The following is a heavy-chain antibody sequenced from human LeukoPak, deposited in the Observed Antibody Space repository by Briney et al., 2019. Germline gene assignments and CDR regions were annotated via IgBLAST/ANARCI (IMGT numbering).Heavy chain of an antibody. V-gene: IGHV1-18*01. D-gene: IGHD3-22*01. J-gene: IGHJ4*02. CDR1: GYTFTSYG. Sequence: ASVKVSCKASGYTFTSYGISWARQAPGQGLEWMGWISAYNGNTNYAQKLQGRVTMTTDTSTSTAYMELRSLRSDDTAVYYCAREYYYDSSGYVDYWGQGTLVTVSS. CDR2: ISAYNGNT. CDR3: AREYYYDSSGYVDY.